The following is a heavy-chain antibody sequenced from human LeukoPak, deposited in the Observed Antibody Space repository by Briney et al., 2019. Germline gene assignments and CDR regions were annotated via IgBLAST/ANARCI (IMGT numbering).Heavy chain of an antibody. Sequence: PGGSLRLSCAASGFTFSSYAMHWVRQAPGKGLEWVSAISGSGGSTYYADSVKGRFTISRDNSKNTLYLQMNSLRAEDTAVYYCAKDPPGYSYGYVREDDYWGQGTLVTVSS. D-gene: IGHD5-18*01. V-gene: IGHV3-23*01. CDR2: ISGSGGST. CDR3: AKDPPGYSYGYVREDDY. J-gene: IGHJ4*02. CDR1: GFTFSSYA.